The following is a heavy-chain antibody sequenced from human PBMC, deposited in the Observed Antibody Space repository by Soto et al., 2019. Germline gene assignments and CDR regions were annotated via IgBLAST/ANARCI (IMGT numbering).Heavy chain of an antibody. CDR3: ATQEVGGTYVYTFDP. J-gene: IGHJ5*02. CDR2: IYYSGNT. V-gene: IGHV4-39*01. CDR1: GDSIDNNNYY. D-gene: IGHD1-26*01. Sequence: PSETLSLTCTVSGDSIDNNNYYWGYIRQPPGKGLEWIGNIYYSGNTYYNPSLKSRVTISVDTSKTQFSLKLRSVTAADTAVYYCATQEVGGTYVYTFDPWGQGTLVTVSS.